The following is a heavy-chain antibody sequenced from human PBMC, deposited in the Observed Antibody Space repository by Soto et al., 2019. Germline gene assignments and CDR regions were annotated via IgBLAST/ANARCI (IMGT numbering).Heavy chain of an antibody. CDR2: ISGSGGST. CDR1: GFTFSSYA. Sequence: GGSLRLSCAASGFTFSSYAMSWVRQAPGKGLEWVSAISGSGGSTYYADSVKGRFTISRDNSKNTLYLQMNSLRAEDTAVYYCAKGGGGYITGIGLYYFDYWGQGTLVTVSS. D-gene: IGHD1-20*01. J-gene: IGHJ4*02. V-gene: IGHV3-23*01. CDR3: AKGGGGYITGIGLYYFDY.